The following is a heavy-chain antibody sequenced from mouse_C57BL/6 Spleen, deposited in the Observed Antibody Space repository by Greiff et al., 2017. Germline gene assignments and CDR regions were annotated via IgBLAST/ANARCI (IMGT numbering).Heavy chain of an antibody. V-gene: IGHV1-52*01. D-gene: IGHD1-1*01. CDR2: IDPSDSET. CDR3: ARAAATVVARYYFDY. CDR1: GYTFTSYW. Sequence: QVQLKESGAELVRPGSSVKLSCKASGYTFTSYWMHWVKQRPIQGLEWIGNIDPSDSETHYNQKFKDKATLTVDKSSSTAYMQLSSLTSEDSAVYYCARAAATVVARYYFDYWGQGTTLTVSS. J-gene: IGHJ2*01.